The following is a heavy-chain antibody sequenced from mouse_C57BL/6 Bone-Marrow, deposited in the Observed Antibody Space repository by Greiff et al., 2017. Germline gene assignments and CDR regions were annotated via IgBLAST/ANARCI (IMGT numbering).Heavy chain of an antibody. CDR3: ARVGGTWFAY. CDR2: IDPSDSYT. V-gene: IGHV1-69*01. CDR1: GYTFTSYW. J-gene: IGHJ3*01. Sequence: VQLQQPGAELVMPGASVKLSCKASGYTFTSYWMHWVKQRPGQGLEWIGEIDPSDSYTNYNQKFKGKSTLTVDKSSRTAYMQLSSLTSEDSAVYYCARVGGTWFAYWGQGTLVTVSA.